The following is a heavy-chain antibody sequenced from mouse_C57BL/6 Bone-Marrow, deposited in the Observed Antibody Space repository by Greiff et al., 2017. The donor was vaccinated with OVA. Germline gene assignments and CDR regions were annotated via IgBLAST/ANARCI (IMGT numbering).Heavy chain of an antibody. V-gene: IGHV14-1*01. D-gene: IGHD1-1*01. CDR2: IDPEDGDT. CDR3: TTDYGSSWFAY. CDR1: GFNIKDSY. Sequence: EVQLQQSGAELVRPGASVKLSCTASGFNIKDSYMHWVKQRPEQGLEWIGRIDPEDGDTEYAPKFQGKATMTADTSSNTAYLQLSSLTSEDTAVYYCTTDYGSSWFAYWGQGTLVTVSA. J-gene: IGHJ3*01.